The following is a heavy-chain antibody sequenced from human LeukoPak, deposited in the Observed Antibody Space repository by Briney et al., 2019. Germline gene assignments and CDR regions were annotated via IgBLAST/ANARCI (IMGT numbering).Heavy chain of an antibody. CDR2: ISAYNGNT. Sequence: ASVKVSCKASGYTFSSYDISWVRQAPGQGLEWMGWISAYNGNTNYAQKFQGRVTMTTDTSTSIAYMELRSLRSDDTAVYYCARGGSDFHYGMDVWGQGTTVTVSS. J-gene: IGHJ6*02. V-gene: IGHV1-18*01. CDR1: GYTFSSYD. D-gene: IGHD1-26*01. CDR3: ARGGSDFHYGMDV.